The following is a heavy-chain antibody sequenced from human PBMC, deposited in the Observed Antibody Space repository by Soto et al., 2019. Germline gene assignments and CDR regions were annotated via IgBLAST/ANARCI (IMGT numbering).Heavy chain of an antibody. V-gene: IGHV1-69*06. Sequence: QVHLVQSGAEVKSPGSAVKVSCQVSGAGDTFSNYGLNWVRQAPGQGLEWMGGTIPAFGTANYAEKFQGRVTITADTCTTTAYMELSSLSSDDTAVYYCWRHDKTALPPLDSWGQGTLVSVSS. CDR2: TIPAFGTA. CDR1: GAGDTFSNYG. J-gene: IGHJ4*02. D-gene: IGHD1-1*01. CDR3: WRHDKTALPPLDS.